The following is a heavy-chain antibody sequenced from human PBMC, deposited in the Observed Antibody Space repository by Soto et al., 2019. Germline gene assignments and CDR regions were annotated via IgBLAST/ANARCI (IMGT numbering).Heavy chain of an antibody. CDR1: GGSFSGYY. Sequence: PSETLSLTCAVYGGSFSGYYWNWIRQPPGKGLEWIGEINHSGSTNYNPSLKSRVTISVDTSKNQFSLNLSSLTAADTAVYYCASLRLSFALWGQGTLVTVSA. V-gene: IGHV4-34*01. CDR2: INHSGST. CDR3: ASLRLSFAL. D-gene: IGHD3-16*01. J-gene: IGHJ5*02.